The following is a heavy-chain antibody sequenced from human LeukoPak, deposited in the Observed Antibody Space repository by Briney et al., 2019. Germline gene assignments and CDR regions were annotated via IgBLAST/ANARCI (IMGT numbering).Heavy chain of an antibody. CDR1: GGSFSGYH. CDR3: ARGRITMVRGAPLWFDP. J-gene: IGHJ5*02. V-gene: IGHV4-34*01. CDR2: INHSGST. D-gene: IGHD3-10*01. Sequence: SETLSLTCAVYGGSFSGYHWNWIRQPPGKGLEWIGEINHSGSTNYNSSLKSRVTISVDTSKNQFSLKLSSVTAADTAVYYCARGRITMVRGAPLWFDPWGQGTLVTVSS.